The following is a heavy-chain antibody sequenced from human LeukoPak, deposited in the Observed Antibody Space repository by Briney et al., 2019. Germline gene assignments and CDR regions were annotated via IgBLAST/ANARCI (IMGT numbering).Heavy chain of an antibody. Sequence: GESLRLSCAASGFSFSRNAMNWLRQTPGKGLEWVSGVGGTNVDTSYAESAKGRFTISRDNSRNTAYLVMNNLRAEDTAVYYCATHDTTVGVFWGQGTLVTVSS. CDR1: GFSFSRNA. V-gene: IGHV3-23*01. CDR3: ATHDTTVGVF. CDR2: VGGTNVDT. D-gene: IGHD1-26*01. J-gene: IGHJ1*01.